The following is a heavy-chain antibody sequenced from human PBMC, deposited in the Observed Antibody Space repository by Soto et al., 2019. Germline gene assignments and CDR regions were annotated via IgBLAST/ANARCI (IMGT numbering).Heavy chain of an antibody. CDR3: AKQQLVVTAYYYYYMDV. CDR1: GFTFSSYA. Sequence: GGSLRLSCAASGFTFSSYAMSWVRQAPGKGLEWVSAISGSGGSTYYADSVKGRFTISRDNSKNTLYLQMNSLRAEDTAVYYFAKQQLVVTAYYYYYMDVWGKGTTVTVSS. V-gene: IGHV3-23*01. CDR2: ISGSGGST. D-gene: IGHD6-13*01. J-gene: IGHJ6*03.